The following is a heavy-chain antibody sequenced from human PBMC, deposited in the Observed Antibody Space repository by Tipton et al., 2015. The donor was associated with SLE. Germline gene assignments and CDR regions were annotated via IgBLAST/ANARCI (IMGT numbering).Heavy chain of an antibody. J-gene: IGHJ4*02. CDR2: IYYSGST. CDR3: ARDDGFYS. CDR1: GDSITSSSDY. V-gene: IGHV4-39*07. D-gene: IGHD5-24*01. Sequence: TLSLTCTVSGDSITSSSDYWGWIRQSPGKGLECIGSIYYSGSTFYNPSLKSRVTISIDTSKNQFSLNLSSVTTADTAVYFCARDDGFYSWGQGTLVTVSS.